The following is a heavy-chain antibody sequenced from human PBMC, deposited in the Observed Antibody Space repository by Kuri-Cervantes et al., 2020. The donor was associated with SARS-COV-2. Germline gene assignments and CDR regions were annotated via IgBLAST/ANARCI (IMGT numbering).Heavy chain of an antibody. J-gene: IGHJ6*02. V-gene: IGHV3-23*01. Sequence: GESLKISCGASGFALRTYGMSWVRQAPGKGLEWVSAISGSGGSTYYADSVKGRFTISRDNSKNTLYLQMNSLRAEDTAVYYCAKDRPLWGYLGYGMDVWGQGTTVTVSS. D-gene: IGHD7-27*01. CDR3: AKDRPLWGYLGYGMDV. CDR1: GFALRTYG. CDR2: ISGSGGST.